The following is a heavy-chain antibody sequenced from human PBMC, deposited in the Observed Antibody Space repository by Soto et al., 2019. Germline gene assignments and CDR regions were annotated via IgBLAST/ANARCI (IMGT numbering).Heavy chain of an antibody. D-gene: IGHD6-13*01. J-gene: IGHJ4*02. Sequence: GGSLRLSCAASGFTFGKYWMNWVRQAPGKGLEWVSNIRSNSSYIYYVDSVKGRFTISRDNAKNSLYLQMNSLRAEDTAVYYCARDERRAAPFDYWGQGTLVTVSS. CDR2: IRSNSSYI. V-gene: IGHV3-21*01. CDR1: GFTFGKYW. CDR3: ARDERRAAPFDY.